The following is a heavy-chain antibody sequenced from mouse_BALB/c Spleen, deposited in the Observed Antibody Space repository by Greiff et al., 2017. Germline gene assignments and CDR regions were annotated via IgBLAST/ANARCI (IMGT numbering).Heavy chain of an antibody. D-gene: IGHD3-3*01. CDR3: ASGWLGGYFDV. Sequence: EVQLQQSGPELMKPGASVKISCKASGYSFTSYYMHWVKQSHGKSLEWIGYIDPFNGGTSYNQKFKGKATLTVDKSSSTAYMHLSSLTSEDSAVYYCASGWLGGYFDVWGAGTTVTVSA. CDR1: GYSFTSYY. CDR2: IDPFNGGT. V-gene: IGHV1-28*01. J-gene: IGHJ1*01.